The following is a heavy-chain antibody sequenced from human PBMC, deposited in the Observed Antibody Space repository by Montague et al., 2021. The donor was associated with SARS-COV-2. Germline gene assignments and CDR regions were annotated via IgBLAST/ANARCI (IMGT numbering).Heavy chain of an antibody. J-gene: IGHJ4*02. CDR1: GGSIDSNH. V-gene: IGHV4-59*01. Sequence: SETLSLTCTVSGGSIDSNHWSWVRQPPGKGLEWIGQIGSTNYNTSLESRISTSVDTSKNQFSLNLASVTAADTAIYYCAMLCGGGGGRGYWGQGTLVTVSS. CDR2: IGST. D-gene: IGHD2-21*01. CDR3: AMLCGGGGGRGY.